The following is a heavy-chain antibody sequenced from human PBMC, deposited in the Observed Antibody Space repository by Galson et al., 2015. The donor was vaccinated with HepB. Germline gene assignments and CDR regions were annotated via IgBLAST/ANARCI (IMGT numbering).Heavy chain of an antibody. Sequence: QSGAEVKKPGESLRISCTASGYSFTNYWIGWVRQMPGIGLEWMGMVDPGDSESRYSPSFQGQVTISADKSITTAYLQWSSLKASDTAIYYCARHLGDGYYDFWGQGTLVTVSS. CDR3: ARHLGDGYYDF. CDR2: VDPGDSES. CDR1: GYSFTNYW. V-gene: IGHV5-51*01. D-gene: IGHD3-22*01. J-gene: IGHJ4*02.